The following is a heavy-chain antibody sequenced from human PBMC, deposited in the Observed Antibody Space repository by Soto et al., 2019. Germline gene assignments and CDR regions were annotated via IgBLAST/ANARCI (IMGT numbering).Heavy chain of an antibody. CDR1: GFSLSNARMG. V-gene: IGHV2-26*01. CDR2: IFSNDEK. Sequence: QVTLKESGPVLVKPTETLTLTCTVSGFSLSNARMGVSWIRQPPGKALEWLAHIFSNDEKSYSTSLKSRLTLSKDTSKSQVVLTMTNMDPGDTATYYCARIQRYSSSLYFSNDPWGQGTLGTVSS. J-gene: IGHJ5*02. D-gene: IGHD6-13*01. CDR3: ARIQRYSSSLYFSNDP.